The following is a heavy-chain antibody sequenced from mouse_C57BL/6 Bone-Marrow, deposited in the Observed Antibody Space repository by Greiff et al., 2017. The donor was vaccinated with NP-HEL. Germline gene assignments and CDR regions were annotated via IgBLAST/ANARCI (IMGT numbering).Heavy chain of an antibody. CDR2: INPNNGGT. V-gene: IGHV1-22*01. D-gene: IGHD2-4*01. J-gene: IGHJ3*01. Sequence: EVQLQQSGPELVKPGASVKMSCKASGYTFTDYNMHWVKQSHGKSLEWIGYINPNNGGTSYNQKFKGKATLTVNKSSSTAYMELRSLTSEDSAVYYCATYYDYDGFAYWGKGTLVTVSA. CDR1: GYTFTDYN. CDR3: ATYYDYDGFAY.